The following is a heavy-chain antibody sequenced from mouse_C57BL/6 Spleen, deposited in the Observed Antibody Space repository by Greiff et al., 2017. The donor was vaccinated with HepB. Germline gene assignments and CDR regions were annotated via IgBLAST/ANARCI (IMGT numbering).Heavy chain of an antibody. Sequence: VQLQQSGAELVRPGASVKLSCKASGYTFTDYYINWVKQRPGQGLEWIARIYPGSGNTYYNEKFKGKATLTAEKSSSTAYMQLSSLTSEDSAVYFCARRGVIRGSFDYWGQGTTLTVSS. D-gene: IGHD1-1*01. CDR2: IYPGSGNT. V-gene: IGHV1-76*01. CDR3: ARRGVIRGSFDY. CDR1: GYTFTDYY. J-gene: IGHJ2*01.